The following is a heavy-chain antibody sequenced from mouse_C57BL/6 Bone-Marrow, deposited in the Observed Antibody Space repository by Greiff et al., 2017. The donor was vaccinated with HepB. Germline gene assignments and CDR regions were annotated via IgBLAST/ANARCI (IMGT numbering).Heavy chain of an antibody. CDR1: EYEFPSHD. J-gene: IGHJ4*01. Sequence: EVKVIESGGGLVQPGESLKLSCESNEYEFPSHDMSWVRKTPEKRLELVAAINSDGGSTYYPDTMERRFIISRDNTKKTLYLQMSSLRSEDTALYYCARQGDFYAMDYWGQGTSVTVSS. CDR3: ARQGDFYAMDY. V-gene: IGHV5-2*01. CDR2: INSDGGST.